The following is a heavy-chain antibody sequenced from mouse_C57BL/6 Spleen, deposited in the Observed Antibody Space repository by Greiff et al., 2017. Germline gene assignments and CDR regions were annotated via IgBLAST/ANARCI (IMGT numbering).Heavy chain of an antibody. CDR3: ARSNYFDV. Sequence: QVQLQQPGTELVKPGASVKLSCKASGYTFTSYWMHWVKQRPGQGLEWIGEIDPSDSYTNYNQKFKGKSTLTVDKSSSTAYMQLSSLTSEDSAVYYCARSNYFDVWGTGTTVTVSS. J-gene: IGHJ1*03. V-gene: IGHV1-69*01. CDR1: GYTFTSYW. CDR2: IDPSDSYT.